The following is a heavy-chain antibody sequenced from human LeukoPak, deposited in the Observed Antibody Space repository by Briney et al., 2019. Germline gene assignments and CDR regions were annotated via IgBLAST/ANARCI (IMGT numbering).Heavy chain of an antibody. Sequence: ASVKVSCKASGYTFTGYYMHWVRQAPGQGLEWMGWINPNSGGTNYAQKFQGRVTMTRDTSISTAYMELSRLRSDDTAVYYCARDRLGSWYYYNPDAFDIWGQGTMVTVSS. CDR3: ARDRLGSWYYYNPDAFDI. D-gene: IGHD6-13*01. V-gene: IGHV1-2*02. CDR1: GYTFTGYY. J-gene: IGHJ3*02. CDR2: INPNSGGT.